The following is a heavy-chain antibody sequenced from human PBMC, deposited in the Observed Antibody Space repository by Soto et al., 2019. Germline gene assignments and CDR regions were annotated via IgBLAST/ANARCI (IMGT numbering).Heavy chain of an antibody. CDR2: MKPNSGNT. V-gene: IGHV1-8*01. D-gene: IGHD3-3*01. J-gene: IGHJ2*01. CDR3: ARFTTLYWYFDL. Sequence: QVQLVQSGAEVKKPGASVKVSCKASGYTFTSYDINWVRQATGQGLEWMGCMKPNSGNTGYAQKFQGRVTMTRNTSISTAYMELSSLRSEDSAVYYCARFTTLYWYFDLWGRGTLVTVSS. CDR1: GYTFTSYD.